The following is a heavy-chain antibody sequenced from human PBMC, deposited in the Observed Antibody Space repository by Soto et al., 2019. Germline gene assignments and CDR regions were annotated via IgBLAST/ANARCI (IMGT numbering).Heavy chain of an antibody. J-gene: IGHJ6*02. CDR3: ARDLSGEYEVVYYYHYGMDV. Sequence: SVKVSCKASGGTFSSYAISWVRQAPGQGLEWMGGIIPIFGTANYAQKFQGRVTITADESTSTAYMELSSLRSEDTAVYYCARDLSGEYEVVYYYHYGMDVCGQGTTVPVSS. V-gene: IGHV1-69*13. D-gene: IGHD3-16*02. CDR1: GGTFSSYA. CDR2: IIPIFGTA.